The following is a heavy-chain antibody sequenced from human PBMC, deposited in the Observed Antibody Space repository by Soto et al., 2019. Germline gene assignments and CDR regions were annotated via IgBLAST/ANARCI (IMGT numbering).Heavy chain of an antibody. CDR1: GGTFSSYT. Sequence: GASVKVSCKASGGTFSSYTISWVRQAPGQGLEWMGRIIPIPGIANYAQKFQGRVTITADKSTSTAYMELSSLRSEDTAVYYCAAPAYCTNGVCYTWDYWGQGTLVTVSS. CDR2: IIPIPGIA. CDR3: AAPAYCTNGVCYTWDY. D-gene: IGHD2-8*01. J-gene: IGHJ4*02. V-gene: IGHV1-69*02.